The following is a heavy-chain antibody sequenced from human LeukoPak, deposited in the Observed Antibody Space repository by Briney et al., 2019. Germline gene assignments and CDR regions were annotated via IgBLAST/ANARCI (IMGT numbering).Heavy chain of an antibody. D-gene: IGHD3-22*01. CDR2: ISSSSSYI. CDR1: GFTFSSYS. CDR3: ASGLSGYTLDY. J-gene: IGHJ4*02. Sequence: GGSLTLSCVASGFTFSSYSMNWVRQAPGKGLEWVTTISSSSSYIYYADSVKGRFTISRDNAKNSRYLQMNSLRAEDTAVYYCASGLSGYTLDYWGQGTLVTVSS. V-gene: IGHV3-21*01.